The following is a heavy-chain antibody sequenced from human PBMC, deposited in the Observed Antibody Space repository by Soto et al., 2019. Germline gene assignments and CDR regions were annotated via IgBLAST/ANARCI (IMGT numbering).Heavy chain of an antibody. J-gene: IGHJ4*02. Sequence: EVQLVESGGGLVKPGGSLRLSCAASGFTFSSYSMNWVRQAPGKGLEWVSSISSSSSYIYYAYSVKGRFTISIDNAKNSLYLQMNSLGAEDTAVYYCARDVQEDFGVVIPYYFDYWGQGTLVTVSS. D-gene: IGHD3-3*01. V-gene: IGHV3-21*01. CDR2: ISSSSSYI. CDR1: GFTFSSYS. CDR3: ARDVQEDFGVVIPYYFDY.